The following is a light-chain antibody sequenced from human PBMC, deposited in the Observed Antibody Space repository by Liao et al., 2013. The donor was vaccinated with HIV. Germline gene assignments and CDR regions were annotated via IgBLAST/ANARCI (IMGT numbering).Light chain of an antibody. CDR1: NVGDKH. CDR2: QDS. V-gene: IGLV3-1*01. J-gene: IGLJ2*01. Sequence: SYELTQPPSMSVSPGQTARIICSGDNVGDKHVSWHQQRPGQSPVVVIYQDSKRPLGIPERFSGSTSGNTATLTISGTQAMDEADYYCQAWDSSTAVFGGGTKLTVL. CDR3: QAWDSSTAV.